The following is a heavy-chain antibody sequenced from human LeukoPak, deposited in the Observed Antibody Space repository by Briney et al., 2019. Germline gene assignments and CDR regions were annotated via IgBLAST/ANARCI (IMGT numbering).Heavy chain of an antibody. J-gene: IGHJ4*02. Sequence: PSETLSLTCAVYGGSFSGYYWSWIRQPPGKGLEWIGEINHSGSTNYNPSLKSRVTISVDTSKSQFSLKLSSVTAADTAVYYCARNAGDSSGYYQDYWGQGTLVTVSS. CDR2: INHSGST. CDR1: GGSFSGYY. V-gene: IGHV4-34*01. CDR3: ARNAGDSSGYYQDY. D-gene: IGHD3-22*01.